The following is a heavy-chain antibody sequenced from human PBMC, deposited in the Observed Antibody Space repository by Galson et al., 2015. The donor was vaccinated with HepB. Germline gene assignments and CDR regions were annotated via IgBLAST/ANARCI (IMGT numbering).Heavy chain of an antibody. J-gene: IGHJ4*02. D-gene: IGHD6-13*01. V-gene: IGHV3-30*18. CDR3: AKRMGDSSSWERFVDY. CDR1: GFTFSSYV. Sequence: LRLSCAASGFTFSSYVMHWVRQAPGKGLEWVAVISYDGNNKYYADSVKGRFTISRDNSKNTLYLQMNSLRAEDTAVYYCAKRMGDSSSWERFVDYWGQGTLVTVSS. CDR2: ISYDGNNK.